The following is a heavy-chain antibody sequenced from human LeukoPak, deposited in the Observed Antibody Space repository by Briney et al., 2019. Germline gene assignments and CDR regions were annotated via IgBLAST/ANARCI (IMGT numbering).Heavy chain of an antibody. Sequence: SETLSLTCTVSGGSISSYYWSWIRQPPGKGLEWIGYISYIGSTNYNPSLRSRVTISVDTSKNQFSLKLSSVTAADTAVYYCARDGYSGSGSLFDYWGQGTLVTASS. D-gene: IGHD3-10*01. CDR3: ARDGYSGSGSLFDY. CDR1: GGSISSYY. J-gene: IGHJ4*02. V-gene: IGHV4-59*01. CDR2: ISYIGST.